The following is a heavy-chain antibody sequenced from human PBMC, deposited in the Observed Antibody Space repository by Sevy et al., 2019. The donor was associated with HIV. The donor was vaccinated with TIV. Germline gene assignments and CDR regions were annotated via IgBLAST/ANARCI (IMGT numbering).Heavy chain of an antibody. CDR1: GFTFSSYA. V-gene: IGHV3-23*01. CDR2: ISGSGGST. D-gene: IGHD3-22*01. Sequence: GGSLRLSCAASGFTFSSYAMSWVRQAPGKGLEWVSAISGSGGSTYYADSVKGRFTISRDNSKNTLDLQMNSLRAEDTAVYYCAQHTPRYYYDSSGYLYWGQGTLVTVSS. J-gene: IGHJ4*02. CDR3: AQHTPRYYYDSSGYLY.